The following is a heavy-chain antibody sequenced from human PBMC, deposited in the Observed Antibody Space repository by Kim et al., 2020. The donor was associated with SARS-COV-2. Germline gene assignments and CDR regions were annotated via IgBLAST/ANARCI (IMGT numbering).Heavy chain of an antibody. CDR2: INSDGSST. CDR1: GLTFSSYW. Sequence: GGSLRLSCAASGLTFSSYWMHWVRQAPGKGLVWVSRINSDGSSTSYADSVKGRFTISRDNAKNTLHLQMNSLRAEDTAVYYCARAGYIPYYYYGMDVWGQGTTVTVSS. V-gene: IGHV3-74*01. D-gene: IGHD5-12*01. CDR3: ARAGYIPYYYYGMDV. J-gene: IGHJ6*02.